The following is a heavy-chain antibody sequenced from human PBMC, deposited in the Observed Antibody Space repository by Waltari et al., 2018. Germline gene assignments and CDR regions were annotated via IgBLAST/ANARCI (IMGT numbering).Heavy chain of an antibody. Sequence: QMQLQESGPGLVKPSQTLSLTCTVSGSSISSDSYYWNWIPHYPGKGLEWIGYIYESGTTYYNPSLKSQVSISVDTSKNQLSLNLSSVTAADTAVYYCARGLNYYDRSGFYGCDYYDYWGQGTLVTVSS. J-gene: IGHJ4*02. V-gene: IGHV4-31*01. CDR1: GSSISSDSYY. CDR3: ARGLNYYDRSGFYGCDYYDY. D-gene: IGHD3-22*01. CDR2: IYESGTT.